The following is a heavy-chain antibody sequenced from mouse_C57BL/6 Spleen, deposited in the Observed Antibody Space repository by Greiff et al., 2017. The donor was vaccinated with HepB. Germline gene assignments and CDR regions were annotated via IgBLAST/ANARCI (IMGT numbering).Heavy chain of an antibody. V-gene: IGHV7-3*01. CDR1: GFTFTDYY. CDR2: IRNKANGYTT. CDR3: ARALTGAHDY. Sequence: DVMLVESGGGLVQPGGSLSLSCAASGFTFTDYYMSWVRQPPGKALEWLGFIRNKANGYTTEYSASVKGRFTISRDNSQSILYLQMNALRAEDSATYYCARALTGAHDYWGQGTTLTVSS. D-gene: IGHD4-1*01. J-gene: IGHJ2*01.